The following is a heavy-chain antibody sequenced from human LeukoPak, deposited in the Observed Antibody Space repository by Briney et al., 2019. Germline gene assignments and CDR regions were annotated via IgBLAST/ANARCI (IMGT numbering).Heavy chain of an antibody. CDR3: ARFQTPYSYAFIYYYYYYMDV. D-gene: IGHD5-18*01. V-gene: IGHV1-8*01. CDR2: MNPNSGNT. CDR1: GYTFTSYD. Sequence: ASVKVSCKASGYTFTSYDINWVRQATGQGLEWMGWMNPNSGNTGYAQKFQGRVTMTRNTSISTDYMELSRLRSEDTAVYYCARFQTPYSYAFIYYYYYYMDVWGKGTTVTVSS. J-gene: IGHJ6*03.